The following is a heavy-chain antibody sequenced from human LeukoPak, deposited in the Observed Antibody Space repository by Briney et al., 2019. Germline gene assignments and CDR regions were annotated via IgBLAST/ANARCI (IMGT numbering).Heavy chain of an antibody. V-gene: IGHV3-20*04. CDR1: GFTFDDYG. CDR3: VVYFDWLFGIDY. CDR2: INWNGGST. J-gene: IGHJ4*02. D-gene: IGHD3-9*01. Sequence: PGGSLRLSCAASGFTFDDYGMSWVRQAPGKGLEWVSGINWNGGSTGYADSVKGRFTISRDNSKNTLYLQMNSLRAEDTAVYYCVVYFDWLFGIDYWGQGTLVTVSS.